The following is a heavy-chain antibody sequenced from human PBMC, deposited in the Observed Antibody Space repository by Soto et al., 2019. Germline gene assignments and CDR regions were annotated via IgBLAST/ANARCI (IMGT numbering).Heavy chain of an antibody. CDR3: ARKVPGSTTRPDYWYFDL. CDR2: IKQDGSEE. J-gene: IGHJ2*01. CDR1: GFTFNHYW. Sequence: EMQLVESGGGLVQPGGSLRLSCVASGFTFNHYWMSWVRQAPGKGLEWVASIKQDGSEENYVDSVKGRFAISRDNATNSLYLQMESLRAEDTALYYCARKVPGSTTRPDYWYFDLWGRGTLVTVSS. D-gene: IGHD3-10*01. V-gene: IGHV3-7*01.